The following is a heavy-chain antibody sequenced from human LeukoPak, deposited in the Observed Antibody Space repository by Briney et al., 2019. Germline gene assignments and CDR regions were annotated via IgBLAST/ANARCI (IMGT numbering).Heavy chain of an antibody. Sequence: GGSLRLSCTASGFTFSSYAMTWVRQAPGKGLEWVSAISDSGGSTHYTDSVKGRFTISRDNSENTLYLQMSSLRAEDTALYYCVKDRCSGFICPEVWGHGTLVTVSS. D-gene: IGHD2-15*01. J-gene: IGHJ4*01. V-gene: IGHV3-23*01. CDR1: GFTFSSYA. CDR3: VKDRCSGFICPEV. CDR2: ISDSGGST.